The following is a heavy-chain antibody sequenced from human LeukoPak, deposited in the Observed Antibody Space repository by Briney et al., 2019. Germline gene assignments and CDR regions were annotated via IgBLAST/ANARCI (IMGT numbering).Heavy chain of an antibody. D-gene: IGHD3-9*01. V-gene: IGHV4-39*01. J-gene: IGHJ4*02. Sequence: SETLSLTCTVSGGSISSSNYYWGWIRQPPGKGLEWIGNIFYSGNTYYNPSLKSRVTISVDTSKNQFSLRLSSVTAADTAVYYCARLYLFHFDYWGQGTLVTVSS. CDR2: IFYSGNT. CDR3: ARLYLFHFDY. CDR1: GGSISSSNYY.